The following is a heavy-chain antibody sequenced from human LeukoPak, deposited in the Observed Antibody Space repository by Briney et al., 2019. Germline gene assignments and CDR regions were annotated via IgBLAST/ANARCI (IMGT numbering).Heavy chain of an antibody. Sequence: GGSLRLSCATSGFSFSTYTMHWVRQAPGNGLEWVSSITSRNSYIYYADSVEGRFTISRDDAKSSVYLQMNSLTADDTAVYFCATSPVLGSGWYNLYYFDYWGQGTLVTVSS. J-gene: IGHJ4*02. CDR3: ATSPVLGSGWYNLYYFDY. D-gene: IGHD6-19*01. V-gene: IGHV3-21*01. CDR2: ITSRNSYI. CDR1: GFSFSTYT.